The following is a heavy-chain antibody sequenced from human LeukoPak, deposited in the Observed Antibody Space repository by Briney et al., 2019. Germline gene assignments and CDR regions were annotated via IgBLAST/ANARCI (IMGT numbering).Heavy chain of an antibody. J-gene: IGHJ6*03. V-gene: IGHV4-59*01. CDR3: ARAWCSTNTCYNYYMDV. CDR1: GGSISSYY. Sequence: PSETLSLTCTVSGGSISSYYWSWIRQPPGKGLEWIGYFYYSGSTNYNPSLKGRVTISIDTSQFSLKLSSVTAADTAVYYCARAWCSTNTCYNYYMDVWGKGTTVTVSS. CDR2: FYYSGST. D-gene: IGHD2-2*01.